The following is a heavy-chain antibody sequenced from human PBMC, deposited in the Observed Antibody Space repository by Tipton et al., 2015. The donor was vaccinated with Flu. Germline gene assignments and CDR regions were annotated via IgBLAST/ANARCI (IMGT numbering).Heavy chain of an antibody. Sequence: GSLRLSCMASGFSFREYAMHWVRQAPGKGLEWVALVGYDGRSADYAESVRGRFTIYRDNSKDSLYLQMNNLRTEDGAVYYCVKSQVMGIPNQPEFDSWGQGTVVTVSS. CDR2: VGYDGRSA. D-gene: IGHD2-2*01. CDR3: VKSQVMGIPNQPEFDS. V-gene: IGHV3-43D*04. J-gene: IGHJ4*02. CDR1: GFSFREYA.